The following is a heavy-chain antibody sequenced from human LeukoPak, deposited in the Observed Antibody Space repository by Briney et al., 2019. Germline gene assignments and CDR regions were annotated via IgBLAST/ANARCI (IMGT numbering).Heavy chain of an antibody. Sequence: GGSLRLSCAASGFTFSSYVMSWVRQAPGEGLEWVSAVIGSYTHYADSVKGRFTISRDNSKNTLFLEMNSLGAGDTAVYYCAKGSSSSRPYYFDSWGLGTLVIVSS. V-gene: IGHV3-23*01. J-gene: IGHJ4*02. CDR3: AKGSSSSRPYYFDS. CDR1: GFTFSSYV. CDR2: VIGSYT. D-gene: IGHD6-13*01.